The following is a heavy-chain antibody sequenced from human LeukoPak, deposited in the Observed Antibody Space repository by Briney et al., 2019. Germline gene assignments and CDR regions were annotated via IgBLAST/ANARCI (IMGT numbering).Heavy chain of an antibody. CDR2: IYTSGST. D-gene: IGHD3-9*01. Sequence: SETLSLTCTVSGGSISSSSYYWSWIRQPAGKGLEWIGRIYTSGSTNYNPSLKSRVTMSVDTSKNQFSLKLSSVTAADTAVYYCARERRYFDWLTVRDFGYYYYMDVWGKGTTVTISS. CDR3: ARERRYFDWLTVRDFGYYYYMDV. J-gene: IGHJ6*03. V-gene: IGHV4-61*02. CDR1: GGSISSSSYY.